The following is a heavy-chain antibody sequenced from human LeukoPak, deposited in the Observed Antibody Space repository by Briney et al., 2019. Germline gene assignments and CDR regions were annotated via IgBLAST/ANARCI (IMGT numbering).Heavy chain of an antibody. D-gene: IGHD2-15*01. CDR2: ISSSSTYI. CDR1: GFTFSSYS. CDR3: ARDAVASGYYYGMDV. J-gene: IGHJ6*02. Sequence: GGSLRLSCAASGFTFSSYSMNWVRQAPGKGLEWVPSISSSSTYIYYADSVKGRFTISRDNAKNSLYLQMNSLRAEDTAVYYCARDAVASGYYYGMDVWGQGTTVTVSS. V-gene: IGHV3-21*01.